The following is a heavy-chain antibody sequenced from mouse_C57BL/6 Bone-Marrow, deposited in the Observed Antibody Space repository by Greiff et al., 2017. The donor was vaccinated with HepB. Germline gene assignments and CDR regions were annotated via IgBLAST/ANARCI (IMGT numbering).Heavy chain of an antibody. J-gene: IGHJ4*01. D-gene: IGHD1-1*01. CDR1: GFTFSSYA. V-gene: IGHV5-4*01. CDR3: ARVITTVVEAMDY. Sequence: DVQLVESGGGLVKPGGSLKLSCAASGFTFSSYAMSWVRQTPEKRLEWVATISDGGSYTYYPDNVKGRFTISRDNAKNNLYLQMGHLKSEDTAMYYCARVITTVVEAMDYWGQGTSVTVSS. CDR2: ISDGGSYT.